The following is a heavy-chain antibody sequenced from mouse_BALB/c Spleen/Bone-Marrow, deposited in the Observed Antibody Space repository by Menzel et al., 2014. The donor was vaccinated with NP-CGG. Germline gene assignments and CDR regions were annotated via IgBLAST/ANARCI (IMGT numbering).Heavy chain of an antibody. J-gene: IGHJ3*01. CDR2: INPGTDYT. Sequence: VQLQQSGAELAKPGASVKMSCKASGYTFTNSWMHWVKQRPGQGLEWIGYINPGTDYTEYDQKLRDKATLTADRSSSTAYMQLSGLTSEDSAVYFCANSRAGFRYWGQGTLVTVSA. CDR3: ANSRAGFRY. CDR1: GYTFTNSW. V-gene: IGHV1-7*01.